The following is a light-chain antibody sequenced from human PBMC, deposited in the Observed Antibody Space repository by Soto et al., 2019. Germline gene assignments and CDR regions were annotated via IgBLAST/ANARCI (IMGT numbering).Light chain of an antibody. V-gene: IGKV1-5*01. CDR2: DAS. Sequence: DIQMTQSTSSLSASVGDRVTITCRASQSISSYLNWYQQKPGKPPKLLIYDASSLESGVPSRFSGSGSGTDFSLTITSLQPDDSATYYCQQYHSYYPWTFGQGTKVDIK. J-gene: IGKJ1*01. CDR3: QQYHSYYPWT. CDR1: QSISSY.